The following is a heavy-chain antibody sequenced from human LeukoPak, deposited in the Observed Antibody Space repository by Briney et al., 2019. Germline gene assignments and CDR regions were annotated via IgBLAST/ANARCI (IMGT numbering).Heavy chain of an antibody. D-gene: IGHD2-21*02. V-gene: IGHV1-46*01. CDR3: ARVLYCGGDCYSDAFDI. Sequence: ASVKVSCKASGYTFTSYYMHWVRQAPGQGLEWMGIINPSGGSTSYAQKSQGRVTMTRDTSTSTVCMELSSLRSEDTAVYYCARVLYCGGDCYSDAFDIWGQGTMVTVSS. CDR1: GYTFTSYY. J-gene: IGHJ3*02. CDR2: INPSGGST.